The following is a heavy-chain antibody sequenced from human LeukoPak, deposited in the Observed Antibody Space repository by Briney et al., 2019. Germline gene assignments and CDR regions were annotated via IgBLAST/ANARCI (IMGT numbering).Heavy chain of an antibody. Sequence: PGGSLRLACAGSGFDFSSFAMSWVRQAPGKGLEWESVIIGSRGSNTHYADSVKGRFTISRDNSQNTLYLQMNSLRVEDTAVYFCARELYGSGWHVAFWGQGTLVTVSS. J-gene: IGHJ4*02. CDR3: ARELYGSGWHVAF. CDR2: IIGSRGSNT. V-gene: IGHV3-23*01. D-gene: IGHD6-19*01. CDR1: GFDFSSFA.